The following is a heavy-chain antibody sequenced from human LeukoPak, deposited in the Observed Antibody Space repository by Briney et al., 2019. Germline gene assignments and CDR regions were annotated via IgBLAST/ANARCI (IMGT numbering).Heavy chain of an antibody. CDR2: IYTSGST. J-gene: IGHJ5*02. V-gene: IGHV4-61*02. CDR1: GGSISSGSYY. CDR3: ASYVWGRYNWFDP. Sequence: SETLSLTCTVSGGSISSGSYYWSWIRQPAGKGLAWIGRIYTSGSTNYNPSLKSRVTISVDTSKNQFSLKLSSVTAADTAVYYCASYVWGRYNWFDPWSQGTLVTVSS. D-gene: IGHD3-16*01.